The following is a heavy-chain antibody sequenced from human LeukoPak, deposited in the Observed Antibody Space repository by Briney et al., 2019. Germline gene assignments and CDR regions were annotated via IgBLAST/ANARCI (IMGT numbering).Heavy chain of an antibody. CDR2: IYHSGST. D-gene: IGHD3-22*01. Sequence: PSETLSLTCTVSGYSISSGYYWGWIRQPPGKGLEWIGSIYHSGSTYYNPSLKSRVTISVDTSKNQFSLKLSSVTAADTAVYYCARDYDSSGYYYGYWGQGTLVTVSS. V-gene: IGHV4-38-2*02. CDR1: GYSISSGYY. J-gene: IGHJ4*02. CDR3: ARDYDSSGYYYGY.